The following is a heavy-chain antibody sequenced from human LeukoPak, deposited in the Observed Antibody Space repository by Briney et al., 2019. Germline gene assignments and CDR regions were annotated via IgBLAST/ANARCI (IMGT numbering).Heavy chain of an antibody. J-gene: IGHJ5*02. Sequence: ASVKVSCKASGYTFTGYYMNWVRQAPGQGLEWMGWINSDSGFTKYAQKFQGRVTMTRDTSITTVYMDLTRLTSDDTAVYYCARNFDMKGFDPWGQGTLVTASS. CDR2: INSDSGFT. D-gene: IGHD3-9*01. V-gene: IGHV1-2*02. CDR3: ARNFDMKGFDP. CDR1: GYTFTGYY.